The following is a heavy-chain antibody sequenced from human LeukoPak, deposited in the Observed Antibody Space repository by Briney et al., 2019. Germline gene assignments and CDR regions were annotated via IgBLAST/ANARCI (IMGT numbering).Heavy chain of an antibody. J-gene: IGHJ5*01. D-gene: IGHD1-20*01. CDR2: INPNSGVT. Sequence: GASVKVSCKASGYTFSGYSMHWVRRAPGQGLEWMGRINPNSGVTYYAQKFQGRVTMTSDTSITTAYMELGSLTSDDTATYYCARDASNWSAFDSWGQGTLVIVSS. CDR3: ARDASNWSAFDS. V-gene: IGHV1-2*06. CDR1: GYTFSGYS.